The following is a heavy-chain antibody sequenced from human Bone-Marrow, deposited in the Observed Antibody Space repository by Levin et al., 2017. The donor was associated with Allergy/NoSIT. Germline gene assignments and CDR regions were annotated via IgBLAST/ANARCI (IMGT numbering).Heavy chain of an antibody. Sequence: GSLRLSCAASGFTFSSYWMHWVRQAPGKGLVWVSRINSDGSSTSYADSVKGRFTISRDNAKNTLYLQMNSLRAEDTAVYYCASPPTRLDQDYFDYWGQGTLVTVSS. CDR1: GFTFSSYW. J-gene: IGHJ4*02. V-gene: IGHV3-74*01. D-gene: IGHD1/OR15-1a*01. CDR2: INSDGSST. CDR3: ASPPTRLDQDYFDY.